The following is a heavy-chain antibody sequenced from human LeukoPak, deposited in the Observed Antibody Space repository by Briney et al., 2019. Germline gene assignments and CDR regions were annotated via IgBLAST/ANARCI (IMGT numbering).Heavy chain of an antibody. CDR1: GFTFSSYG. CDR2: ISGSGGST. D-gene: IGHD6-13*01. V-gene: IGHV3-23*01. Sequence: GGSLRLSCAASGFTFSSYGMSWVRQAPGKGLEWVSAISGSGGSTYYADSVKGRFTISRDNSKNTLYLQMNSLRAEDTAVYYCARENKGLIPRVYYFDYWGQGTLVTVSS. CDR3: ARENKGLIPRVYYFDY. J-gene: IGHJ4*02.